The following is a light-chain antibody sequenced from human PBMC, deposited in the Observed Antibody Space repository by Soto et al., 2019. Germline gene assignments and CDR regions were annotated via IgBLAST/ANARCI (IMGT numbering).Light chain of an antibody. J-gene: IGKJ2*01. Sequence: DIQMTQPSTLSASVGDRVTLHCRASQSISTYLACYQQKPGKAPKVLIYHASNLESGVPSRFSGGGSGTEFTLTISSLQPDDFATYYCQQYYMYSYTFGQGTKLDIK. CDR1: QSISTY. V-gene: IGKV1-5*01. CDR3: QQYYMYSYT. CDR2: HAS.